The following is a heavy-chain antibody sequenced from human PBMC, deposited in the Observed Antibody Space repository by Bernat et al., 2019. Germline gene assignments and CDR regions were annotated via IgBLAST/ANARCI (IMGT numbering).Heavy chain of an antibody. CDR3: ARERGYSGSMYDAFDI. V-gene: IGHV3-30-3*01. CDR2: ISYDGSNK. J-gene: IGHJ3*02. D-gene: IGHD1-26*01. CDR1: GFTFSSYA. Sequence: QVQLVESGGGVVQPGRSLRLSCAASGFTFSSYAMHWVRQAPGKGLEWVAVISYDGSNKYYADSVKGRFTISRDNSKNTLYLQMNSLRAEDTAVYYCARERGYSGSMYDAFDIWGQGTMVTVSS.